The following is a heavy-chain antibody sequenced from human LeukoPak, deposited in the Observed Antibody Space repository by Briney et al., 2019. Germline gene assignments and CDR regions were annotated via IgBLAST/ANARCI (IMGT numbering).Heavy chain of an antibody. Sequence: SVKVSCKASGGTFSSYAIGWVRQAPGQGLEWMGRIIPILGIANYAQKFQGRVTITADKSTSTAYMELSSLRSEDTAVYYCARASSWYVGFDYWGQGTLVTVSS. CDR2: IIPILGIA. V-gene: IGHV1-69*04. J-gene: IGHJ4*02. D-gene: IGHD6-13*01. CDR3: ARASSWYVGFDY. CDR1: GGTFSSYA.